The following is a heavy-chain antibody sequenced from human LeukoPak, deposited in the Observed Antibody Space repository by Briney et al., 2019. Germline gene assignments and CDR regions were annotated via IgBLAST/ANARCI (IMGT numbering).Heavy chain of an antibody. Sequence: GGTLRLSCAASGFTFSSYGMSWVRQAPGKGLEWVSVISSSGGSTYYADSVKGRFTISRDNSKDTLYLQMNSLRAEDTAVYYCAKSPGSRSYPHYFDYWAREPWSPSPQ. CDR1: GFTFSSYG. CDR2: ISSSGGST. J-gene: IGHJ4*02. D-gene: IGHD3-10*01. CDR3: AKSPGSRSYPHYFDY. V-gene: IGHV3-23*01.